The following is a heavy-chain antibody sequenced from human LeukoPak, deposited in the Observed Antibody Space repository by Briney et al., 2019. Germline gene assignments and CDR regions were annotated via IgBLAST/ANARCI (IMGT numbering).Heavy chain of an antibody. D-gene: IGHD3-22*01. CDR3: ARSIGSYYTMDV. J-gene: IGHJ6*02. CDR1: GFNLSDYY. CDR2: ISGSGSDL. Sequence: GGSLSLSCVPCGFNLSDYYMNCIRGSPGRGGGGVTYISGSGSDLYYADSVKGRFTISRDNAKNSLYLQMNSVRAEDTAVYYCARSIGSYYTMDVWGQGTTVTVSS. V-gene: IGHV3-11*01.